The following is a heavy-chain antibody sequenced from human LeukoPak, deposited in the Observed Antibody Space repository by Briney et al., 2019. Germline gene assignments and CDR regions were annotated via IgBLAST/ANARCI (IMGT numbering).Heavy chain of an antibody. CDR3: AIQGGSSWYGAEYFQH. CDR1: GGSISSSNW. J-gene: IGHJ1*01. Sequence: PSGTLSLTCAVSGGSISSSNWWSWVRQPPGKGLEWIGEIYHSGSTNYNPSLKSRVTISVDKSKNQFSLKLSSVTAADTAVYYCAIQGGSSWYGAEYFQHWGQGTLVTVSS. V-gene: IGHV4-4*02. D-gene: IGHD6-13*01. CDR2: IYHSGST.